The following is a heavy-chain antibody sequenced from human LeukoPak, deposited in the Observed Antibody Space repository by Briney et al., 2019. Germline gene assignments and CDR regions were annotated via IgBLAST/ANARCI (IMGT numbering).Heavy chain of an antibody. D-gene: IGHD3-16*01. Sequence: PGGSLRLSCAASGFTFSNYWMHWVRQAPGKGLVWVSRINSDGSSTSYADSVKGRFTISRDNAKNTLYLEMNSLRAEDTAVYYCARGGRGGYYFDYWGQGTLVTVSS. CDR3: ARGGRGGYYFDY. CDR1: GFTFSNYW. CDR2: INSDGSST. J-gene: IGHJ4*02. V-gene: IGHV3-74*01.